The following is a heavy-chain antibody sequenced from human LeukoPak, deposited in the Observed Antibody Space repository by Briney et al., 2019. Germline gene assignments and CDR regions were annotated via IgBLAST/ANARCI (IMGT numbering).Heavy chain of an antibody. CDR1: GFAFSSFA. Sequence: PGGSLRLSCAASGFAFSSFAMGWVRQPPGKGLEWLSTINGGGNTTFYSDSVKGRLTISRDNSKNTLYLHMDSLRPDDTAMYYCTKELHVAVAVADYYYFYMDVWGRGTAVTVSS. J-gene: IGHJ6*03. CDR3: TKELHVAVAVADYYYFYMDV. D-gene: IGHD6-19*01. CDR2: INGGGNTT. V-gene: IGHV3-23*01.